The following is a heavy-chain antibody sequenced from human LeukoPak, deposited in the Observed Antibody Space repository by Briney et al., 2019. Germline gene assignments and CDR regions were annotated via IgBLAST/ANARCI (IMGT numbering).Heavy chain of an antibody. CDR2: IYTSGST. J-gene: IGHJ6*03. Sequence: SETLSLTCTVSGGSISSGSYYWSWIRQPAGKGLEWIGRIYTSGSTNYNPSLKSRVTISVDTSKNQFSLKLSSVTAADTAVYYCARDGNYYDSSGYQGPYYYYYMDVWGKGTTVTVSS. CDR3: ARDGNYYDSSGYQGPYYYYYMDV. V-gene: IGHV4-61*02. D-gene: IGHD3-22*01. CDR1: GGSISSGSYY.